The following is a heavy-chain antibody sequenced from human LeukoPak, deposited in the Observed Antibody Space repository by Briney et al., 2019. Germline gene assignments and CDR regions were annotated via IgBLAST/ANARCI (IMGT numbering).Heavy chain of an antibody. CDR2: ISYDGSNK. CDR1: GFTFSSYA. Sequence: GRSLRLSCAASGFTFSSYAMHWVRQAPGKGLEWVAVISYDGSNKYYTDSVKGRFTISRDNSKNTLYLQMNSLRAEDTAVYYCARDREDCSSTSCYDPAFDIWGQGTMVTVSS. CDR3: ARDREDCSSTSCYDPAFDI. V-gene: IGHV3-30*04. D-gene: IGHD2-2*01. J-gene: IGHJ3*02.